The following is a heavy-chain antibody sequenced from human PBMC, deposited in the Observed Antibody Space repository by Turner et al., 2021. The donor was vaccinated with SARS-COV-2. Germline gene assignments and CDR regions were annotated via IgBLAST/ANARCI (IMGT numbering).Heavy chain of an antibody. V-gene: IGHV4-59*01. CDR1: GASISSYY. J-gene: IGHJ5*02. D-gene: IGHD3-10*01. Sequence: QVLLQASGPGLVKPSETLSLTCTVSGASISSYYWAWIRQPPGKRLEWIGYIYYRGSTNYNPSLKSRVTISVDTSKNQFALKLTSVTAADTAVYFCARELTNNWFDPWGKGTLVTVSS. CDR2: IYYRGST. CDR3: ARELTNNWFDP.